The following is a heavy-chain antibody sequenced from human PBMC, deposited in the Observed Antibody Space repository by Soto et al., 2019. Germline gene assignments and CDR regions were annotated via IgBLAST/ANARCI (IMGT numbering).Heavy chain of an antibody. Sequence: SETLSLTCTVSGGSISSSSYYWGWIRQPPGKGLEWIGYIYYSGSTYYNPSLKSRVTISVDTSKNQFSLKLSSVTAADTSVYYCASGRIQLRRVYYYYMDVWGKGTTVTVSS. J-gene: IGHJ6*03. V-gene: IGHV4-39*07. D-gene: IGHD5-18*01. CDR1: GGSISSSSYY. CDR2: IYYSGST. CDR3: ASGRIQLRRVYYYYMDV.